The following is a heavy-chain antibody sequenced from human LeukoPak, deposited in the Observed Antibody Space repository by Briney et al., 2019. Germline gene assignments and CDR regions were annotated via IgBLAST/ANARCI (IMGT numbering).Heavy chain of an antibody. J-gene: IGHJ5*02. CDR3: ARDDRVEGGENWFDP. CDR1: GGSISNYY. V-gene: IGHV4-4*07. D-gene: IGHD3-10*01. Sequence: SETLSLTCTVSGGSISNYYWSWIRQPAGKGLEWIGRISTSGSTTYNPSLKSRVTMSVDTSKNQFSLSLRSVTAADTAVYYCARDDRVEGGENWFDPWGRGTLVIVSS. CDR2: ISTSGST.